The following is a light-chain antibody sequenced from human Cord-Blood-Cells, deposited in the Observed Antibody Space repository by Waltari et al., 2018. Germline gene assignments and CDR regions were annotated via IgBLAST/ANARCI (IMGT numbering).Light chain of an antibody. J-gene: IGLJ3*02. CDR3: VLYMGSGIWV. CDR1: SGPVLTSYS. Sequence: QTVVTQEPSVSVSPGGTVTLTCGLSSGPVLTSYSPSSYQQTPGQAPRTLIYSTNTRSSGVPDRFSGSILGNKAALTITGAQADDESDYYCVLYMGSGIWVFGGGTKLTVL. V-gene: IGLV8-61*01. CDR2: STN.